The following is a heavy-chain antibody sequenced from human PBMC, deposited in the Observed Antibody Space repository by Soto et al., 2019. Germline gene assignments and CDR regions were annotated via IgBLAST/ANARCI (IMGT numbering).Heavy chain of an antibody. J-gene: IGHJ4*02. CDR3: TAGSPFNY. CDR2: IKSKTDGGAI. V-gene: IGHV3-15*01. Sequence: GGSLRLSCAASGFTFNNAWMSWVRQAPGKGLEWVGRIKSKTDGGAIDYTAPVKGRFTISRDDSENTLYPQMNSLKTEDTAVYYCTAGSPFNYWGQGTLVTVSS. CDR1: GFTFNNAW.